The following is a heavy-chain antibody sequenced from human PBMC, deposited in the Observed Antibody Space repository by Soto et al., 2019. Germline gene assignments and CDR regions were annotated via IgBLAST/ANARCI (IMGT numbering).Heavy chain of an antibody. CDR3: AGGFGDSYNWFDP. Sequence: PXETLSLTGTVSGGSISSYYWSGIRQPPGKGLEWIGYIYYSGSTNYNPSLKSRVTISVDMSKNQFSLKLSSVTAADTAVYYCAGGFGDSYNWFDPWGQGTLVTVSS. CDR1: GGSISSYY. J-gene: IGHJ5*02. V-gene: IGHV4-59*01. D-gene: IGHD3-10*01. CDR2: IYYSGST.